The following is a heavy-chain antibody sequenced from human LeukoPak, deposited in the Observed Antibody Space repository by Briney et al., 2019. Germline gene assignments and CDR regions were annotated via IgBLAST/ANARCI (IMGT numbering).Heavy chain of an antibody. CDR3: AREIVQDYSDYKSYFDY. CDR1: GYTFTSYA. D-gene: IGHD4-11*01. J-gene: IGHJ4*02. Sequence: ASVKVSCKASGYTFTSYAMHWVRQAPGQRLEWMGWINAGNGNTKYSQEFQGRVTITRDTSASTAYMELSSLRSEDMAVYYCAREIVQDYSDYKSYFDYWGQGALVTVSS. CDR2: INAGNGNT. V-gene: IGHV1-3*03.